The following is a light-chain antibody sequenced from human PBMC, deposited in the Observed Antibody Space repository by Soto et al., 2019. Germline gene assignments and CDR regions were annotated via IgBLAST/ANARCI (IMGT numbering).Light chain of an antibody. CDR1: QSISTN. V-gene: IGKV3-11*01. Sequence: EFVLTQSPGTLSLSPGERATLSCRASQSISTNLAWYHQKPGQAPRLLIYGASTRATGIPARFSGSGSGTDFTLTISSLEPEDFAVYYCHQRQYWPPITFGQGTRLEIK. CDR2: GAS. J-gene: IGKJ5*01. CDR3: HQRQYWPPIT.